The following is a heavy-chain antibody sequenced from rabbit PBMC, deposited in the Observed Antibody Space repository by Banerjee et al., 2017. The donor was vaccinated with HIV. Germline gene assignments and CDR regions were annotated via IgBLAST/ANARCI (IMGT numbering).Heavy chain of an antibody. CDR3: ARSTGADYIFSL. CDR2: IYTSSGST. J-gene: IGHJ4*01. Sequence: QEQLVEYGGDLVQPEGSLTLTCKASGLDFSSSYWICWVRQAPGKGLEWIGCIYTSSGSTYYASWAKGRFTISKTPSTTVTLQMASLTAADTATYFCARSTGADYIFSLWGQGTLVTVS. V-gene: IGHV1S45*01. D-gene: IGHD2-1*01. CDR1: GLDFSSSYW.